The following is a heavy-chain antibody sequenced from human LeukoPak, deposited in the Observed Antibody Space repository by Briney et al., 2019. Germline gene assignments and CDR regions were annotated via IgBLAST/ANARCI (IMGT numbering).Heavy chain of an antibody. J-gene: IGHJ6*03. Sequence: SETLSLTCTVSGVSISSYFWSGIRQPAGKGLEWIGRIHTSGSTNYNPSLKSRVTISVDTSKNQFSLKLSSVTAADTAVYYCTRGSIAYYYMDVWGKGTTVTISS. CDR2: IHTSGST. D-gene: IGHD3-22*01. V-gene: IGHV4-4*07. CDR3: TRGSIAYYYMDV. CDR1: GVSISSYF.